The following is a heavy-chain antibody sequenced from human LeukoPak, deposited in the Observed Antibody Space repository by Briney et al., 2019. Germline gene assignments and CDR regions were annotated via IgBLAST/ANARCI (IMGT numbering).Heavy chain of an antibody. V-gene: IGHV3-48*03. CDR2: ISSSGSTI. CDR1: GFTFSSYE. J-gene: IGHJ4*02. CDR3: AKPHFDD. Sequence: HPGGSLRLSCAASGFTFSSYEMNWVRQAPGKGLEWVSYISSSGSTIYYADSVKGRFTISRDNSKNTLYLQMNSLRAGDTAVYYCAKPHFDDWGQGTLVTVSS.